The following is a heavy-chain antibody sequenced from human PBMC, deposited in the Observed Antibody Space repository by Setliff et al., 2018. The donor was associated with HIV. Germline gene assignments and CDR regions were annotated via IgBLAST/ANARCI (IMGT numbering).Heavy chain of an antibody. CDR3: ARHYDILTGYYFFDY. V-gene: IGHV4-39*01. CDR1: GGSISSSSYY. J-gene: IGHJ4*02. CDR2: IYYSGST. D-gene: IGHD3-9*01. Sequence: KPSETLSLTCTVSGGSISSSSYYWGWIRQPPGKGLEWIGSIYYSGSTYYNPSLKSRVTISVDTSKNQFSLKLSSVTAADTAVYYCARHYDILTGYYFFDYWGQGTLVTVSS.